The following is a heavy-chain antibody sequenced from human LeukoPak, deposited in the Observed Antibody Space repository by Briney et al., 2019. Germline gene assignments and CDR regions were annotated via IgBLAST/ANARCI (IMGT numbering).Heavy chain of an antibody. D-gene: IGHD4-23*01. CDR1: GYSFADYW. V-gene: IGHV5-51*01. J-gene: IGHJ4*02. Sequence: GESLKISCKGSGYSFADYWIGWVRQMPGKGLEWMGITYPGDSETRYSPSFQGQVTVSADKSISAAYLQWSSLKASDTAIYYCARHNTVAKIFDYWGQGTLVTVSS. CDR2: TYPGDSET. CDR3: ARHNTVAKIFDY.